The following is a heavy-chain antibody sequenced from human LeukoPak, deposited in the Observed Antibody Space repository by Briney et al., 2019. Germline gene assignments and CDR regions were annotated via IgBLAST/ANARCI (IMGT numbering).Heavy chain of an antibody. Sequence: SETLSLTCTVSGASISSGDYYWSWIRQPPGKGLEWIGYIYYSGSTYYHPSLKSPFTISVDTSKNHFSLKLSSVTAADTAVYYCARGMTTVTSFRTDDAFDIWGQGTMVTVSS. V-gene: IGHV4-30-4*01. CDR1: GASISSGDYY. D-gene: IGHD4-17*01. CDR2: IYYSGST. CDR3: ARGMTTVTSFRTDDAFDI. J-gene: IGHJ3*02.